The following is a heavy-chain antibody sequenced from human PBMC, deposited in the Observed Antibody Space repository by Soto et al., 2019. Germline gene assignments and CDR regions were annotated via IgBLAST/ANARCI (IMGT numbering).Heavy chain of an antibody. CDR1: GFSFSSYAMY. J-gene: IGHJ4*02. CDR3: ARQTYYYDSSGFDY. CDR2: IYHSGST. V-gene: IGHV4-30-2*01. Sequence: LRLSCTASGFSFSSYAMYWFRQPPGKGLEWIGYIYHSGSTYYNPSLKSRVTISVDRSKNQFSLKLSSVTAADTAVYYCARQTYYYDSSGFDYWGQGTLVTVSS. D-gene: IGHD3-22*01.